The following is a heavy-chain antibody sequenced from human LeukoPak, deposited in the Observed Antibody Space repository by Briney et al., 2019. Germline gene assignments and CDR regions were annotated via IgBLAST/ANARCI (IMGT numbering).Heavy chain of an antibody. V-gene: IGHV3-23*01. CDR1: GFTFSSYA. Sequence: PGGSLRLSCEGSGFTFSSYAMSWVRQAQGKGLEWVSSNSGSGGSRYYEDSVKGRFTVFRDNSRNTLYLQMNSLRAEDTAVYYCARDELSDTNGHSYGTNFDHWGQGTLVTVSS. D-gene: IGHD5-18*01. CDR2: NSGSGGSR. J-gene: IGHJ4*02. CDR3: ARDELSDTNGHSYGTNFDH.